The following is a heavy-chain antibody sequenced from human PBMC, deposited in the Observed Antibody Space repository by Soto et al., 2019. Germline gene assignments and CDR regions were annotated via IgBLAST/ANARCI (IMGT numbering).Heavy chain of an antibody. V-gene: IGHV3-33*01. CDR2: IWYDGSNK. J-gene: IGHJ4*02. D-gene: IGHD4-17*01. CDR1: GFTFSSYG. CDR3: ARGWSTTVVTPGY. Sequence: GGSLRLSCAASGFTFSSYGMHWVRQAPGKGLEWVAVIWYDGSNKYYADSVKGRFTISRDNSKNTLYLQMNSLRAEDTAVYYCARGWSTTVVTPGYWGQGTLVTVSS.